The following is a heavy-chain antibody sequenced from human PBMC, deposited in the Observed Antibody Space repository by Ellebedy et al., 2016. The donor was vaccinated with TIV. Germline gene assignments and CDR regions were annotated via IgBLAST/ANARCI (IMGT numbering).Heavy chain of an antibody. CDR2: IIPIFGTT. D-gene: IGHD3-10*01. CDR3: ARDLMLEGSGTAFDI. CDR1: GGTFSSYA. Sequence: ASVKVSCKASGGTFSSYAISWVRQAPGQGLEWMGGIIPIFGTTNYAQKFQGGVTITADDSTSTAHIWLSSLRSEDTAVYYCARDLMLEGSGTAFDIWGQGTLVTVSS. V-gene: IGHV1-69*13. J-gene: IGHJ3*02.